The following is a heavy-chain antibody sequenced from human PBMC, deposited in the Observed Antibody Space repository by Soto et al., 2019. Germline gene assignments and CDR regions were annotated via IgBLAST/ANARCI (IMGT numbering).Heavy chain of an antibody. V-gene: IGHV4-31*03. CDR2: IYYSGST. Sequence: PSETLSLTCTVSGGSISSGGYYWSWIRQHPGKGLEWIGYIYYSGSTYYNPSLKSRVTISVDTSKNQFSLKLSSVTAADTAVYYCARAPRLAVDILTGYSLWSDYWGQGTLVTVSS. J-gene: IGHJ4*02. CDR1: GGSISSGGYY. D-gene: IGHD3-9*01. CDR3: ARAPRLAVDILTGYSLWSDY.